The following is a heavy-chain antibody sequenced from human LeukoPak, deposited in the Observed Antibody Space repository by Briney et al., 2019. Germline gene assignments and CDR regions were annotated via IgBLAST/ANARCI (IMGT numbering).Heavy chain of an antibody. CDR1: GFTFTNYA. D-gene: IGHD1-26*01. V-gene: IGHV3-23*01. Sequence: GGSLRLSCAASGFTFTNYAMTWVRQAPGKGLEWVSSISASGVMTYYADSVKGRFTISRDNSKNTLYLQMNSLRAEDTAVYYCAGLYSGTYSRPFDPWGQGTLVTVSS. J-gene: IGHJ5*02. CDR2: ISASGVMT. CDR3: AGLYSGTYSRPFDP.